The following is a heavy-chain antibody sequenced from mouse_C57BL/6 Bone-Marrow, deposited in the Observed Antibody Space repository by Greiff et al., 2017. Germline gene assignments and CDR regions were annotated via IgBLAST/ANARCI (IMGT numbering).Heavy chain of an antibody. V-gene: IGHV7-1*01. Sequence: EVQLVESGGGLVQSGRSLRLSCATSGFTFSDFYMEWVRQAPGKGLEWIAASRNKANDYTTEYSASVKGRFIVSRDTSQSILYLQMNALRAEDTAIYYCARALANWAFDYWGQGTTLTVSS. CDR3: ARALANWAFDY. CDR1: GFTFSDFY. CDR2: SRNKANDYTT. D-gene: IGHD4-1*01. J-gene: IGHJ2*01.